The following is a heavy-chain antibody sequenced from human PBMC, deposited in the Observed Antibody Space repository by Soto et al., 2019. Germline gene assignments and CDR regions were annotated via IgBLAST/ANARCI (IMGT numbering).Heavy chain of an antibody. CDR3: ARTTVYYYDSSGYRPSLDY. J-gene: IGHJ4*02. CDR2: IDWDDDK. D-gene: IGHD3-22*01. Sequence: GSGPTLVNPTQTLTLTCAFSGFSLSTSGMCVSWIRQPPGKALEWLARIDWDDDKYYSTSLKTRLTISKDTSKNQVVLTMINMDPVDTATYYCARTTVYYYDSSGYRPSLDYWGQETLVTVSS. V-gene: IGHV2-70*11. CDR1: GFSLSTSGMC.